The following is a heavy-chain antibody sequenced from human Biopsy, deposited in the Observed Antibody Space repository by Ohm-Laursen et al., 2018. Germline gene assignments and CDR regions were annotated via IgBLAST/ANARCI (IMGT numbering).Heavy chain of an antibody. CDR1: GYDFLDFR. CDR3: ARPSGGVSTIGFDP. V-gene: IGHV1-2*05. D-gene: IGHD5/OR15-5a*01. CDR2: INPHTGVT. J-gene: IGHJ5*02. Sequence: EASVKVSCKASGYDFLDFRIHWVRQVPGQGLEWIGHINPHTGVTKYAQKFLDRITMTGDTSISTAYMDLSRLTSADTGIYYCARPSGGVSTIGFDPWGQGTLVIVSS.